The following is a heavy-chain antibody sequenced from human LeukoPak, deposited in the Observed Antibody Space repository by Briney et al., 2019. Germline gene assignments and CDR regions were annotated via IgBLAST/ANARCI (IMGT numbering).Heavy chain of an antibody. V-gene: IGHV4-30-4*01. Sequence: SETLSLTCTVSGGSISSGDYYWSWIRQPPGKGLEWIGYIYYSGSTYYNPSLKSRVTISVDTSKNQFSLKLSSVTAADTAVYYCARRGIGSYSGGFDYWGQGTLVTVSS. CDR1: GGSISSGDYY. D-gene: IGHD1-26*01. J-gene: IGHJ4*02. CDR2: IYYSGST. CDR3: ARRGIGSYSGGFDY.